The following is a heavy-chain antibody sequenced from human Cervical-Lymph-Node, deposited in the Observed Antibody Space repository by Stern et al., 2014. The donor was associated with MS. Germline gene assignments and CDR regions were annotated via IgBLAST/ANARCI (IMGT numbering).Heavy chain of an antibody. Sequence: QVQLQESGPGLVKPSQTLSLTCTVSGGSISSVGYYWTWLRQHPGKGLEWIGYIYHNGNTYYNPSLTSPVTISIDTSKNQFSLKLSSVTAADTAVYFCARAGDPYYYDSSGYSYGAFDVWGQGTMVSVSS. J-gene: IGHJ3*01. D-gene: IGHD3-22*01. CDR3: ARAGDPYYYDSSGYSYGAFDV. CDR2: IYHNGNT. CDR1: GGSISSVGYY. V-gene: IGHV4-31*01.